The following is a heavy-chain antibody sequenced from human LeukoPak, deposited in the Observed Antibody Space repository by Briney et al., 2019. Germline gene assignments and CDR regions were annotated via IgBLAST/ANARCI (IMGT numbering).Heavy chain of an antibody. CDR1: CRPIKYSRYH. D-gene: IGHD3-22*01. CDR3: ASYYYDSSGYYSYAFDI. CDR2: IYYSGST. J-gene: IGHJ3*02. V-gene: IGHV4-39*01. Sequence: SETLSLTRSVCCRPIKYSRYHWGWLRQPPGKGLEWSECIYYSGSTYYNPSLKSRVTISVDTSKNQFSLKLSSVTAADTAVYYCASYYYDSSGYYSYAFDIWGQGTMVTVSS.